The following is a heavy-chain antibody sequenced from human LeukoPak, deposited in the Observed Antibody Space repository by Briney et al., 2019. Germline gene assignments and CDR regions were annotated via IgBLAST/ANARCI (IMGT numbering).Heavy chain of an antibody. V-gene: IGHV4-34*01. CDR1: GGSFSGYY. D-gene: IGHD3-16*02. Sequence: PSETLSLICAVYGGSFSGYYWSWIRQPPGKGLEWIGEINHSGSTNYNPSLKSRVTISVDTSKNQFSLKLSSVTAADTAVYYCARGLYDYVWGSYRYTFVFDYWGQGTLVTVSS. CDR2: INHSGST. J-gene: IGHJ4*02. CDR3: ARGLYDYVWGSYRYTFVFDY.